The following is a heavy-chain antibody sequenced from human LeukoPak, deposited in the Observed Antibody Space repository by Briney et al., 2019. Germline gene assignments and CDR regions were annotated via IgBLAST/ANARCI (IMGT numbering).Heavy chain of an antibody. J-gene: IGHJ4*02. CDR3: ARSSGWSFFDC. CDR2: INYSGNT. D-gene: IGHD6-19*01. CDR1: GGSISSYY. V-gene: IGHV4-59*01. Sequence: KPSETLSLTCTVSGGSISSYYWSWIRQTPGKGLEWIGCINYSGNTDYSPSLKSRLTTSVGTSKNQFSLRLRSVTAADTAVYYCARSSGWSFFDCWGQGSLVTVSS.